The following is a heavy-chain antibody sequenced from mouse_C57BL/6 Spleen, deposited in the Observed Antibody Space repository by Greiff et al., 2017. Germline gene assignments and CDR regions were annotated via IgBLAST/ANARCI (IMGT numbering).Heavy chain of an antibody. V-gene: IGHV1-50*01. CDR1: GYTFTSYW. J-gene: IGHJ3*01. Sequence: QVQLQQPGAELVKPGASVKLSGKASGYTFTSYWMQWVKQRPGQGLEWIGEIDPSDSYTNYNQKFKGKATLTVDKSSSTAYMQHSSLTSEDSAVYYCAGGGSFAYWGQGTLVTVSA. CDR2: IDPSDSYT. CDR3: AGGGSFAY.